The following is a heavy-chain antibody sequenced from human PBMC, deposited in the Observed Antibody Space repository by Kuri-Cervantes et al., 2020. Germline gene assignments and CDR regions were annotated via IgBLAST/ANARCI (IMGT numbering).Heavy chain of an antibody. J-gene: IGHJ4*02. D-gene: IGHD3-10*01. V-gene: IGHV4-34*01. CDR1: GGSFSGYY. Sequence: GSLRLSCAVYGGSFSGYYWSWIRQPPGKGLEWIGSIYHSGSTYYNPSLKSRVTISVDTSKNQFSLKLSSVTAADTAVYYCAREVRGVISQIDYWGQGTLVTVSS. CDR2: IYHSGST. CDR3: AREVRGVISQIDY.